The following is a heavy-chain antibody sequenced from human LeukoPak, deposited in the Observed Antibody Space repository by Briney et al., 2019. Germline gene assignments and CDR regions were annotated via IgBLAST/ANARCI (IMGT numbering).Heavy chain of an antibody. CDR1: GGSFSGYY. D-gene: IGHD3-22*01. V-gene: IGHV4-34*01. CDR3: ARLVPYYYDSSGYYGTIGDFDY. Sequence: SETLSLTCAVYGGSFSGYYWSWIRQPPGKGLEWIGEINHSGSTNYNPSLKSRVTISVDTSKNQFSLKLSSVTAADMAVYYCARLVPYYYDSSGYYGTIGDFDYWGQGTLVTVSS. CDR2: INHSGST. J-gene: IGHJ4*02.